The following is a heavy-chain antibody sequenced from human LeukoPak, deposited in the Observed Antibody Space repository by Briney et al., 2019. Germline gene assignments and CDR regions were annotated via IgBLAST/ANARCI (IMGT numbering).Heavy chain of an antibody. CDR1: GFTFSSYG. J-gene: IGHJ4*02. Sequence: PGGSLRLSCAASGFTFSSYGMHWVRQAPGRGLEWVAFIRYDGSNKYYADSVKGRFTISRDNSKNTLYLQMNSLRAEDTAVYYCAKDRGGLNWGLSGDFDYWGQGTLVTVSS. V-gene: IGHV3-30*02. CDR3: AKDRGGLNWGLSGDFDY. CDR2: IRYDGSNK. D-gene: IGHD7-27*01.